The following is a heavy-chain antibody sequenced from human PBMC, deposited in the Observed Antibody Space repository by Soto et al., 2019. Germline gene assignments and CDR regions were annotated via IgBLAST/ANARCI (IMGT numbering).Heavy chain of an antibody. Sequence: EVQLLESGGGLVQPGGSLRLSCAASGFTFSSYALSWVRQAPGKGLEWVSTISRSGDSTYYADSVKGRFTISRDNPKNKLYLQMNSLRAEDTAVYYCAKLGVGVVGATDYWGQGTLVTVSS. CDR1: GFTFSSYA. CDR2: ISRSGDST. V-gene: IGHV3-23*01. CDR3: AKLGVGVVGATDY. J-gene: IGHJ4*02. D-gene: IGHD1-26*01.